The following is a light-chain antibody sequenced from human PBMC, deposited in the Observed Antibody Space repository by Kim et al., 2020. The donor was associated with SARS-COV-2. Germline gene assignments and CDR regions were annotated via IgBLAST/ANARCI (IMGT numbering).Light chain of an antibody. CDR2: GAS. Sequence: EIVLTQSPDTLSLSPGERVTLSCRASQSVRNNFLAWYQQKLGQAPRLLIYGASNRATGVPDRVSGSGSGTDFTLSITRLEPEDFAVYSGQQYGSVPPTFGQGTKVDIK. J-gene: IGKJ1*01. CDR3: QQYGSVPPT. V-gene: IGKV3-20*01. CDR1: QSVRNNF.